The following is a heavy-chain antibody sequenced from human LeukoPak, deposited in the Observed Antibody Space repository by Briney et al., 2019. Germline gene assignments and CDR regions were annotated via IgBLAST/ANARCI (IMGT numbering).Heavy chain of an antibody. D-gene: IGHD2-15*01. CDR2: FDPEDGET. J-gene: IGHJ4*02. CDR1: GYTLTELS. V-gene: IGHV1-24*01. CDR3: ARDGLVVVVAATDTYFDY. Sequence: ASVKVSCKVSGYTLTELSMHWVRQAPGKGLEWMGGFDPEDGETIYAQKFQGRVTMTEDTSTDTAYMELSSLRSEDTAEYYCARDGLVVVVAATDTYFDYWGQGTLVTVSS.